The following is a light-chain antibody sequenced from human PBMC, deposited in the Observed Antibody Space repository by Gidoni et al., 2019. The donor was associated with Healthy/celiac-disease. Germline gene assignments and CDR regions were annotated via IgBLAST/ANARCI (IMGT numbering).Light chain of an antibody. V-gene: IGKV1-39*01. J-gene: IGKJ1*01. CDR2: AAS. CDR1: QSISSY. Sequence: DIQMTQSPSSLSASVGDRVTITCRASQSISSYLNWYQQKPGKAPKLLIYAASSLQSGVPSRFSGRGSGTDFTLTLRSLQPEDFATYYCQQSYSTPVTFGQGTKVEIK. CDR3: QQSYSTPVT.